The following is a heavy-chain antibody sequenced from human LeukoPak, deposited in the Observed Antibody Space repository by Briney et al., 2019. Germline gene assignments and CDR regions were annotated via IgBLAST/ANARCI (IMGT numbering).Heavy chain of an antibody. CDR2: IYTSGST. Sequence: SETLSLTCTVSGGSISSYYWSWIRQPPGKGLEWIGYIYTSGSTNYNPSLKSRVTISVDTSKNQFSLKLSSVTAADTAVYYCASLSNPNAFDIWGQGTMVTVSS. CDR3: ASLSNPNAFDI. J-gene: IGHJ3*02. V-gene: IGHV4-4*09. D-gene: IGHD4-11*01. CDR1: GGSISSYY.